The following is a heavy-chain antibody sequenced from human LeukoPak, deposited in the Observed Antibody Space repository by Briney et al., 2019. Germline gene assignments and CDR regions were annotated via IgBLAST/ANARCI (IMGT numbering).Heavy chain of an antibody. D-gene: IGHD6-19*01. Sequence: ASVKVSCKASGYTFTGYYMHWVRQAPGQGLEWMGWINPNSGGTNYAQKFQGRVTMTRDTSISTAYMELSRLRSDDTAVYYCARDKTEDSSGCFDYWGQGTLVTVSS. CDR3: ARDKTEDSSGCFDY. V-gene: IGHV1-2*02. CDR2: INPNSGGT. CDR1: GYTFTGYY. J-gene: IGHJ4*02.